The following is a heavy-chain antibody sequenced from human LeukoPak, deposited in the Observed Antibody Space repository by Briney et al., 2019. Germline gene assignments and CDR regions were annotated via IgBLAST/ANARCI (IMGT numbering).Heavy chain of an antibody. J-gene: IGHJ4*02. V-gene: IGHV3-23*01. Sequence: GGSLRLSCAASGFTVSSNYMSWVRQAPGKGLEWVSAISGSGGSTYYADSVKGRFTISRDNSKNTLYLQMNSLRAEDTAVYYCAKDNRRTGTTDYWAREPWSPSPQ. CDR2: ISGSGGST. CDR3: AKDNRRTGTTDY. D-gene: IGHD1-7*01. CDR1: GFTVSSNY.